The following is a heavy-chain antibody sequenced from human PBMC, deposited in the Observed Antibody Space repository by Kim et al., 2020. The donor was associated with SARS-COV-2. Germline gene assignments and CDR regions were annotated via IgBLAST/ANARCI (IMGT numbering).Heavy chain of an antibody. D-gene: IGHD6-13*01. J-gene: IGHJ5*02. CDR3: ARGSIAAGGDWFDP. Sequence: NPDHKSRVTISVDTSKNQFSLKLSSVTAADTAVYYCARGSIAAGGDWFDPWGQGTLVTVSS. V-gene: IGHV4-61*02.